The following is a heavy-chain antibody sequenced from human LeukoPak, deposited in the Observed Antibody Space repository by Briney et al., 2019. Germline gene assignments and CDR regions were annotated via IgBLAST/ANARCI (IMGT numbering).Heavy chain of an antibody. D-gene: IGHD2-21*02. J-gene: IGHJ4*02. CDR1: GFTFSSYS. CDR3: AYEAYCGGDCPN. CDR2: ISSSSSYI. Sequence: GGSLRLSCAASGFTFSSYSMNWVRQAPGKGLEWVSSISSSSSYIYHADSVKGRFTISRDSAKSSLYLQMNSLRAEDTAVYYCAYEAYCGGDCPNWGQGTLVTVSS. V-gene: IGHV3-21*01.